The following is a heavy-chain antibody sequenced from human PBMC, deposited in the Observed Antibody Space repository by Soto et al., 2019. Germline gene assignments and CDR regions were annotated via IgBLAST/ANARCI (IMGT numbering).Heavy chain of an antibody. D-gene: IGHD2-15*01. CDR1: GFTFSSYA. Sequence: GGSLRLSCAASGFTFSSYAMHWVRQAPGKGLEYVSAISSNGGSTYYANSVKGRFTISRDNSKNTLYLQMGSLRAEDMAVYYCARVRSVVVVAAIGAGAFDIWGQGTMVTVSS. V-gene: IGHV3-64*01. J-gene: IGHJ3*02. CDR3: ARVRSVVVVAAIGAGAFDI. CDR2: ISSNGGST.